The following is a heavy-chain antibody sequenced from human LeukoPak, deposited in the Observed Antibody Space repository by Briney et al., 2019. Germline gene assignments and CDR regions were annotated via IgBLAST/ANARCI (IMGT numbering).Heavy chain of an antibody. D-gene: IGHD6-13*01. CDR1: GGSISSYY. CDR3: AATYSSLNYYYYGMDV. Sequence: PSETLSLTCTVSGGSISSYYWSWIRQPPGKGLEWIGYIYYSGSTNYNPFLKSRVTISVDTSKNQFSLKLSSVTAADTAVYYCAATYSSLNYYYYGMDVWGQGTTVTVSS. V-gene: IGHV4-59*08. CDR2: IYYSGST. J-gene: IGHJ6*02.